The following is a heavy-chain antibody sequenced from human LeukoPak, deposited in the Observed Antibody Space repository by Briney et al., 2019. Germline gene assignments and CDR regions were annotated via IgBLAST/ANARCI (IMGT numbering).Heavy chain of an antibody. V-gene: IGHV4-59*01. Sequence: SETLSLTCTVSGGSISSYYWSWIRQPPGKGLEWIGYIYYSGSTNYNPSLKSRVTISVDTSKNQFSLKLSSVTAADTAVYYCARVEYSYGYNYYYYMDVWGKGTTVTISS. CDR2: IYYSGST. CDR1: GGSISSYY. CDR3: ARVEYSYGYNYYYYMDV. J-gene: IGHJ6*03. D-gene: IGHD5-18*01.